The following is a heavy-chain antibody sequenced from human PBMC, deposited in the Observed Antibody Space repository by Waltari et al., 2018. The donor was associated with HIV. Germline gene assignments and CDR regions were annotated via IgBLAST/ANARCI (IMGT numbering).Heavy chain of an antibody. CDR1: DGSIDRSSYY. V-gene: IGHV4-39*01. D-gene: IGHD3-22*01. J-gene: IGHJ4*02. CDR2: IYYSVRT. CDR3: AKHVGGYDSSGYFPYYFDY. Sequence: QLQLQESGPGLVKPSETLSLTCTVSDGSIDRSSYYWGWIRQPPGKGREWIGSIYYSVRTYDNPSLKSRVTISVATSRNRFSLRLSSVTAADTAVYYCAKHVGGYDSSGYFPYYFDYWGQGALVTVSS.